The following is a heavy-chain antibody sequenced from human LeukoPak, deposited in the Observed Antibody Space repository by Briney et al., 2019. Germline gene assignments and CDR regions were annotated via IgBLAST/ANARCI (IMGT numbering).Heavy chain of an antibody. CDR2: INHSGST. J-gene: IGHJ4*02. CDR3: ARLRGGGVRGVIITPFDY. Sequence: SETLSLTCAAYGGSFSGYSWSWLRQPPGRGLEWTGEINHSGSTNYTPSLKGRVTISIDTSTNQLSLKLSSVTAADTAVYYCARLRGGGVRGVIITPFDYWGQGTLVTVSS. D-gene: IGHD3-10*01. CDR1: GGSFSGYS. V-gene: IGHV4-34*01.